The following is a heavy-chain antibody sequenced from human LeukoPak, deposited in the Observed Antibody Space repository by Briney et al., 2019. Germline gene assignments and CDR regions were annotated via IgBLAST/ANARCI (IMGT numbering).Heavy chain of an antibody. V-gene: IGHV1-2*02. J-gene: IGHJ6*03. Sequence: ASVKVSCKGSGYTFTGYYMHWVRQAPGQGLDWMGWIHPNSGGTNYAQKFQGRVTMTRDTSISTAYMELSRLRSDDTAVYYCARDTGSYYYYYYYMDVWGKGTTVTVSS. CDR3: ARDTGSYYYYYYYMDV. D-gene: IGHD6-13*01. CDR2: IHPNSGGT. CDR1: GYTFTGYY.